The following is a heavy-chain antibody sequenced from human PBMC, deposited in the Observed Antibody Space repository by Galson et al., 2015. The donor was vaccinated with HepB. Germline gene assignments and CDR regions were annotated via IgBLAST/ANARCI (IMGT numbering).Heavy chain of an antibody. CDR3: TTERPTPYYYYYYYKDV. CDR2: IKSKTGGGTT. V-gene: IGHV3-15*07. Sequence: SLRLSCAASGFAFSNAWMNWVRQAPGKGLEWVGRIKSKTGGGTTDYAAPVKGRFTISRDDSENTLYLQMNSLITEDTAAYYCTTERPTPYYYYYYYKDVWGKGTTVTVSS. CDR1: GFAFSNAW. D-gene: IGHD4-23*01. J-gene: IGHJ6*03.